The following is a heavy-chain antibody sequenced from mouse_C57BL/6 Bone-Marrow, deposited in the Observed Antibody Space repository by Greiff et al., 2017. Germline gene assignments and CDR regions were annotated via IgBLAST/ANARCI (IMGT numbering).Heavy chain of an antibody. Sequence: EVKVVESGGGLVKPGGSLKLSCAASGFTFSSYAMSWVRQTPDKRLEWVATISDGGSYTYYPDNVKGRFTISRDNAKNNLYLQMSHLKSEDTAMYYCARARLRYWYFDVWGTGTTVTVSS. V-gene: IGHV5-4*03. J-gene: IGHJ1*03. CDR2: ISDGGSYT. D-gene: IGHD2-4*01. CDR3: ARARLRYWYFDV. CDR1: GFTFSSYA.